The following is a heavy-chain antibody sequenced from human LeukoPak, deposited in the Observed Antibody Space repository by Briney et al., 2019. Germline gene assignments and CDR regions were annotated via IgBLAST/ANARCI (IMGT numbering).Heavy chain of an antibody. Sequence: PSETLSLTCAVSGGSISSGGYSWSWIRQPPGKGLEWIGYIYHSGSTYYNPSLKSRVTISVDTSKNQFSLKLSSVTAADTAVYYCARHESYDFWSGYRYYFDYWGQGTLVTVSS. CDR2: IYHSGST. J-gene: IGHJ4*02. CDR3: ARHESYDFWSGYRYYFDY. V-gene: IGHV4-30-2*01. CDR1: GGSISSGGYS. D-gene: IGHD3-3*01.